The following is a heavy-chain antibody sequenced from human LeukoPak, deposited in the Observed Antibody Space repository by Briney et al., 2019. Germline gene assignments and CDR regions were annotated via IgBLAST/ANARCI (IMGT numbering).Heavy chain of an antibody. Sequence: ASVKVSCKASGYTFTSYGISWVRQAPGQGLEWMGWISAYNGNTNYAQKLQGRVTMTTDTSTSTAYMELRSLRSDDTAVYYCARAPGVGLLPKIYYFDYWGQGTLVTVSS. CDR2: ISAYNGNT. J-gene: IGHJ4*02. V-gene: IGHV1-18*01. CDR3: ARAPGVGLLPKIYYFDY. D-gene: IGHD3-22*01. CDR1: GYTFTSYG.